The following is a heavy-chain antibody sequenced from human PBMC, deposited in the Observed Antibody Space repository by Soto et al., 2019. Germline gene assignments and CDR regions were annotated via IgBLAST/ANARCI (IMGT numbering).Heavy chain of an antibody. CDR2: INIDGSTT. Sequence: EVQLVESGGGLVQPGGSLRLSCVASGVTFSSDWMHWVRHAPGKGLMWFSRINIDGSTTPYAGSVKGRFTGCRDTAKNTVYLQMNSLSPEDTAVYHCEESKCCGGGSCSGYHYYGMDVWGQGTRVTVSS. CDR1: GVTFSSDW. J-gene: IGHJ6*02. CDR3: EESKCCGGGSCSGYHYYGMDV. D-gene: IGHD2-15*01. V-gene: IGHV3-74*03.